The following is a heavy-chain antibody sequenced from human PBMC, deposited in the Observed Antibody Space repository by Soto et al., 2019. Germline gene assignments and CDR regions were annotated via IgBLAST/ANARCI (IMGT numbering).Heavy chain of an antibody. J-gene: IGHJ4*02. Sequence: EVQLVESGGGLVQPGRSLRLSCAASGFTLDDYGMHWVRQAPGKGLEWVSGITWNSGTIGYADSVKGRFTISRDNAKNSLHLQMNSLRTEDTALYYCAKDINGGYNWNDPYFDYWGRGTLVTVSS. CDR2: ITWNSGTI. V-gene: IGHV3-9*01. CDR1: GFTLDDYG. D-gene: IGHD1-1*01. CDR3: AKDINGGYNWNDPYFDY.